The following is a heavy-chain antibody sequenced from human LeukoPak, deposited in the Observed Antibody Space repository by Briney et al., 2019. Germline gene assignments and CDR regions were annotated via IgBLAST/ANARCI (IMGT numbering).Heavy chain of an antibody. J-gene: IGHJ1*01. CDR3: ANSLSGLPVTGSPEYFQH. Sequence: GGSLRLSCAASGFTFSSYAMRWVRQAPGKGLEWVSAISWSGGSTYYADAEKGRFTISRGNSKKTLYLQMNSLRAEDTAVYSCANSLSGLPVTGSPEYFQHWGQGTLVTVSS. CDR1: GFTFSSYA. V-gene: IGHV3-23*01. D-gene: IGHD3-9*01. CDR2: ISWSGGST.